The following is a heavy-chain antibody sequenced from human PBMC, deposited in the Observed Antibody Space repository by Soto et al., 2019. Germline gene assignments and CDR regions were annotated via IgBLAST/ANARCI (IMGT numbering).Heavy chain of an antibody. CDR2: IYYNDDR. Sequence: QITLQESGPTLVKPTQTLTLTCTFSVFSFTTAGVDVGWILQTPGGALEWLSLIYYNDDRRFSPSLKTRLTITGDTSTTQVVRSLTNVDPGDTATDFCAHSDGGYAIIYFDFWGQVVPVTVAS. CDR3: AHSDGGYAIIYFDF. J-gene: IGHJ4*02. V-gene: IGHV2-5*01. D-gene: IGHD5-12*01. CDR1: VFSFTTAGVD.